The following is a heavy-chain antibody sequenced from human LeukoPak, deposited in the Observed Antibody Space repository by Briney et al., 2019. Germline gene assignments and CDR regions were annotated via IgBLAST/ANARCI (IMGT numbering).Heavy chain of an antibody. D-gene: IGHD2-2*01. CDR1: GFTFSSYA. CDR3: ARGEYQLPQGN. V-gene: IGHV3-30*14. Sequence: GGSLRLSCAASGFTFSSYAMHWVRQAPGKGLEWVAVISYDGSNKYYADSVKGRFTISRDNSKNTLYLQMNSLGAEDTAVYYCARGEYQLPQGNWGQGTLVTVSS. J-gene: IGHJ4*02. CDR2: ISYDGSNK.